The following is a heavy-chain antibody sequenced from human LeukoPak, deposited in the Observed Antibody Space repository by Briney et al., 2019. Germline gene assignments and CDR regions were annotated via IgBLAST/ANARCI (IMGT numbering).Heavy chain of an antibody. Sequence: SSETLSLTCTVSGGPISSSSYYWGWIRQPPGKGLEWIGSIYYSGSTYYNPSLKSRVTISVDTSKNQFSLKLSSVTAADTAVYYCARHSGYSYGLDAFDIWGQGTMVTVSS. CDR3: ARHSGYSYGLDAFDI. CDR1: GGPISSSSYY. CDR2: IYYSGST. J-gene: IGHJ3*02. V-gene: IGHV4-39*01. D-gene: IGHD5-18*01.